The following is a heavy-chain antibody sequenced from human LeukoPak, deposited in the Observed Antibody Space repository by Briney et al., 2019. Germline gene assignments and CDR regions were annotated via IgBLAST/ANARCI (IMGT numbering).Heavy chain of an antibody. CDR1: GFTFSSYW. Sequence: AGGSLRLSCAASGFTFSSYWMSWVRQAPGKGLEWVANIRQDGGDKYYADSVKGRFTISRDNAKNSLYLQMNSLRAEDTAVYSCARVIVTVPGQSDYFDYWGQGTLVTFSS. V-gene: IGHV3-7*03. CDR3: ARVIVTVPGQSDYFDY. CDR2: IRQDGGDK. D-gene: IGHD2/OR15-2a*01. J-gene: IGHJ4*02.